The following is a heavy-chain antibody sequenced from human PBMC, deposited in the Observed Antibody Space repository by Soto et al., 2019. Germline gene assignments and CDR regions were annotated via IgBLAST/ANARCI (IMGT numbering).Heavy chain of an antibody. V-gene: IGHV3-23*01. CDR3: AKKPPQSQVKIGSFDY. D-gene: IGHD2-21*01. CDR2: ISGSGGST. Sequence: GGSLRLSCAASGFTFSSYAMSWVRQAPGKGLEWVSAISGSGGSTYYADSVKGRFTISRDNSKNTLYLQMNSLRAEDTAVYYCAKKPPQSQVKIGSFDYGGQGTLVTVSS. CDR1: GFTFSSYA. J-gene: IGHJ4*02.